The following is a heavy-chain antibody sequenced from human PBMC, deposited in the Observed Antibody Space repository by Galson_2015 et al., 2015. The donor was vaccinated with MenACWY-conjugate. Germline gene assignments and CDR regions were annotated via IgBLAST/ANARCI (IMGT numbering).Heavy chain of an antibody. D-gene: IGHD6-19*01. CDR2: IYSGGWK. Sequence: SLRLSCAVSGFTVSSNYMGWVRQAPGQGLEWVSLIYSGGWKKYADSVKGRFTISRDDSKNTLYLQMNSLRAEDTAVYYCVRDQWRQWLVHGNDAFDLWSQGTKVTVSS. CDR3: VRDQWRQWLVHGNDAFDL. CDR1: GFTVSSNY. J-gene: IGHJ3*01. V-gene: IGHV3-53*01.